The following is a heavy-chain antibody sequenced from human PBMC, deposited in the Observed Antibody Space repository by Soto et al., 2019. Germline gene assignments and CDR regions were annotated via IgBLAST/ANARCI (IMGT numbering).Heavy chain of an antibody. CDR3: VKESGGSGRENDFDT. D-gene: IGHD2-15*01. J-gene: IGHJ4*02. CDR1: GFTFHHYA. Sequence: QVHLVESGGGVAQPGMSLRLSCVASGFTFHHYAIDWVRQAPGKGLEWVAVVSYDGKYKDYAESVKGRFTISRDNSNYVVYLQMESLRPEDTAIYYCVKESGGSGRENDFDTWGQGTQVTVSS. CDR2: VSYDGKYK. V-gene: IGHV3-30*18.